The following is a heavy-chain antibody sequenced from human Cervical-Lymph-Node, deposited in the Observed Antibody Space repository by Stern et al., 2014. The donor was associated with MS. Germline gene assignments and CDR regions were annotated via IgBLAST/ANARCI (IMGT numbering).Heavy chain of an antibody. CDR3: ARVGAHAFDI. CDR1: GYTFSSYD. D-gene: IGHD3-16*01. CDR2: MNPISGNT. J-gene: IGHJ3*02. Sequence: QVQLVQSGAEVKKPGASVKVSCKASGYTFSSYDINWVRQATGQGLEWMGWMNPISGNTGYAQKFQGRVVMTRDTSISTAYMELSSLRTEDTAVYYCARVGAHAFDIWGQGTMFTVSS. V-gene: IGHV1-8*01.